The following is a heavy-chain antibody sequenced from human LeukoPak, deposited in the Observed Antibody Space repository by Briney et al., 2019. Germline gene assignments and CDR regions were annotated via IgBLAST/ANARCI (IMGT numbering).Heavy chain of an antibody. CDR1: GFTFSSYS. J-gene: IGHJ5*02. V-gene: IGHV3-21*01. Sequence: GGSLRLSCAASGFTFSSYSINWVRQAPGKGLEWVSSISSSSSYIYYADSVKGRFTISRDNAKNSLYLQMNSLRAEDTAVYYCARDLKAATIGRVYNWFDPWGQGTLVTVSS. D-gene: IGHD5-12*01. CDR3: ARDLKAATIGRVYNWFDP. CDR2: ISSSSSYI.